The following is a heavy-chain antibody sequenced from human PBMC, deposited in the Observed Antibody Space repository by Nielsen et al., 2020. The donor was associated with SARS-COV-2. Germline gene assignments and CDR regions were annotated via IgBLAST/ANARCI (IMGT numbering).Heavy chain of an antibody. CDR3: AGDLIAAAGTGERYYYYYGMDV. D-gene: IGHD6-13*01. V-gene: IGHV4-31*03. CDR1: GGSISSGGYY. J-gene: IGHJ6*02. Sequence: SETLSLTCTVSGGSISSGGYYWSWIRQHPGKGLEWIGYIYYSGSTYYNPSLKSRVTISVDTSKNQFSLKLSSVTAADTAVYYCAGDLIAAAGTGERYYYYYGMDVWGQGTTVTVSS. CDR2: IYYSGST.